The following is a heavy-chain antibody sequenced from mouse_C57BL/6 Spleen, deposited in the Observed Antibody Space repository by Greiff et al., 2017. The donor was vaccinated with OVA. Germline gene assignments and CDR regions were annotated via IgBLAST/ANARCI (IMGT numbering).Heavy chain of an antibody. J-gene: IGHJ4*01. V-gene: IGHV1-61*01. CDR1: GYTFTSYW. CDR3: ARWGGNYGDYYAMDY. D-gene: IGHD2-1*01. Sequence: QVQLQQPGAELVRPGSSVKLSCKASGYTFTSYWMDWVKQRPGQGLEWIGNIYPSDSETHYNQKFKDKATLTVDKSSSTAYMQLSSLTSEDSAVYYCARWGGNYGDYYAMDYWGQGTSVTVSS. CDR2: IYPSDSET.